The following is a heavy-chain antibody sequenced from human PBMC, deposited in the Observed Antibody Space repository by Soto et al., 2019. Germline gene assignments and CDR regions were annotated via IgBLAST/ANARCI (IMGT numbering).Heavy chain of an antibody. CDR3: ARTTYYDPRNYYYGMDV. CDR1: GYSFTSYW. D-gene: IGHD3-22*01. V-gene: IGHV1-69*01. J-gene: IGHJ6*02. CDR2: IIPIFGTA. Sequence: PGESLKISCKGSGYSFTSYWISWVRQAPGQGLEWMGGIIPIFGTANYAQKFQGRVTITADESTSTAYMELSSLRSEDTAVYYCARTTYYDPRNYYYGMDVWGQGTTVTVSS.